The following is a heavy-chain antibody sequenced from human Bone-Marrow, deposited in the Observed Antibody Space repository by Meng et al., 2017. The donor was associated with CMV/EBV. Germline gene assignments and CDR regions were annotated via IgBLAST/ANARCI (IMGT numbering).Heavy chain of an antibody. CDR3: ARVRGWGGLYCSSTSCPNWFDP. J-gene: IGHJ5*02. CDR2: IIPIFGTA. D-gene: IGHD2-2*01. CDR1: GGTFSSYA. V-gene: IGHV1-69*05. Sequence: SVKVSCKASGGTFSSYAISWVRQAPGQGLEWMGGIIPIFGTANYAQKFQGRVTITTDESTSTAYMELSSLRSEDTAVYYCARVRGWGGLYCSSTSCPNWFDPWGQGTRVTVSS.